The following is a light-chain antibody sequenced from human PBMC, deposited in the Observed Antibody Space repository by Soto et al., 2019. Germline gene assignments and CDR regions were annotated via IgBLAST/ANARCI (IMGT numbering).Light chain of an antibody. V-gene: IGLV3-21*02. J-gene: IGLJ1*01. CDR2: DDS. Sequence: SYELTQPPSVSVAPGQTARITCGGNNIGSKRVHWYQQKPGQAPVVVVYDDSDWPSGIPERFSGSNSGNTATLTISRVEAGDEADYYCQVWDSSSDHRVFGTGTKVTVL. CDR1: NIGSKR. CDR3: QVWDSSSDHRV.